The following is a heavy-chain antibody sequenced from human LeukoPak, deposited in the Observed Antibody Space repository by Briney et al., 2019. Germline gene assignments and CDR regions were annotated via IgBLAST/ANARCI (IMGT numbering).Heavy chain of an antibody. Sequence: GGSLRLSCAASGFSFSRYWMSWVRQAPGKGLEWVAAISYDGSNKNYADSVKGRFTISRDNSKNTLYLQMNSLRAEDTAVYYCARGVRIAVAGYIDYWGQGTLVTVSS. CDR3: ARGVRIAVAGYIDY. J-gene: IGHJ4*02. CDR1: GFSFSRYW. CDR2: ISYDGSNK. D-gene: IGHD6-19*01. V-gene: IGHV3-30*03.